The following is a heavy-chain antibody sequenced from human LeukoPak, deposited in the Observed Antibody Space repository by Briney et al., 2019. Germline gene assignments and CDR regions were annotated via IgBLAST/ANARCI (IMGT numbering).Heavy chain of an antibody. D-gene: IGHD3-10*01. CDR2: ISGSGGST. CDR1: GFTFSSYA. J-gene: IGHJ4*02. V-gene: IGHV3-23*01. Sequence: GGSLRLSCAASGFTFSSYAMSWVRQAPGKGLEWVSAISGSGGSTYYADSVKGRFTISRDNSKNTLYLQMNSLRAEDTAIYYCAKVTYGSGTYGAFDSWGQGTLVTVSS. CDR3: AKVTYGSGTYGAFDS.